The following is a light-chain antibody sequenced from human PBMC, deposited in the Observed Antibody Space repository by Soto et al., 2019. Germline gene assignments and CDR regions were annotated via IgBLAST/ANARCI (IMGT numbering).Light chain of an antibody. V-gene: IGLV2-8*01. CDR1: SSDVGGYNF. J-gene: IGLJ2*01. CDR2: DVT. Sequence: QSVLTQPPSASGSPGQLVTISCTGTSSDVGGYNFVSWYQQHPGKAPKLMIYDVTERPSGVPDRFSGSKSGNTASLTVSGLQGEDEADYYCTSYAGSNIPVLFGGGTKVTVL. CDR3: TSYAGSNIPVL.